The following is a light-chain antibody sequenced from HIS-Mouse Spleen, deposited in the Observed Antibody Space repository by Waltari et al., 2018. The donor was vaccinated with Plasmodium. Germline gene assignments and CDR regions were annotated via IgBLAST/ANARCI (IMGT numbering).Light chain of an antibody. CDR3: QQYYSYLLT. Sequence: AIRMTQSPSSFSASPGDRVTITGRASQGISSYLAWYQQKPRKAPKLLIYAASTLQSGVPSRYSGSGSGTDCTLTISCLQSEDFATYYCQQYYSYLLTFGGGTKVEIK. J-gene: IGKJ4*01. CDR2: AAS. CDR1: QGISSY. V-gene: IGKV1-8*01.